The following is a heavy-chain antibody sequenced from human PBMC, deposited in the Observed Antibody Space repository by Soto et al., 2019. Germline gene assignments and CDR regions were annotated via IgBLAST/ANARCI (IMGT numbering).Heavy chain of an antibody. CDR3: ARDRRGITMIVVVTPGAFDI. J-gene: IGHJ3*02. Sequence: VASVKVSCKASGGTFSSCAISWVRQAPGQGREWMGGIIPIFGTANYAQKFQGRVTITADKSTSTAYMELSSLRSEDTAVYYCARDRRGITMIVVVTPGAFDIWGQGTMVTVSS. CDR2: IIPIFGTA. D-gene: IGHD3-22*01. CDR1: GGTFSSCA. V-gene: IGHV1-69*06.